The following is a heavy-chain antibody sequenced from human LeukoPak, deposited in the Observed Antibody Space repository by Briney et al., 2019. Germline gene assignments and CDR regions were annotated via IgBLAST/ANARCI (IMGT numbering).Heavy chain of an antibody. V-gene: IGHV4-61*05. CDR3: ARSKIGPAGPHYFDY. Sequence: PSETLSLTCTVSGGSIRSSSYYWGWIRQSPEKGLEWIGSTYDNPSLKSRVTISVDTSKNQFFLKLTSVTASESAVYYCARSKIGPAGPHYFDYWGQGTLVTVSS. CDR1: GGSIRSSSYY. D-gene: IGHD6-13*01. J-gene: IGHJ4*02. CDR2: GST.